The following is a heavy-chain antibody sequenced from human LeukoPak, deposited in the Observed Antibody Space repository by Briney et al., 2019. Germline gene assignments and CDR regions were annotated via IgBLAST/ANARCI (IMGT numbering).Heavy chain of an antibody. CDR3: ARHSRSAYTGYENAFDI. V-gene: IGHV4-39*01. D-gene: IGHD5-12*01. Sequence: PSETLSLTCTVSGDSISSSSYCWDWIRQPPGKGLEWIGNIYISANTHYNPSLKTRITMSVDTSKNQFSLKLNSVTAADTGIYYCARHSRSAYTGYENAFDIWGQGTMVTVSS. J-gene: IGHJ3*02. CDR1: GDSISSSSYC. CDR2: IYISANT.